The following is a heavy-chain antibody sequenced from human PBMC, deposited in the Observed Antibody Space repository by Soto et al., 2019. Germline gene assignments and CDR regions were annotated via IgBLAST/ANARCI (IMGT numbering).Heavy chain of an antibody. CDR3: ARGFGSFDYGGRHPPVDY. V-gene: IGHV4-59*08. CDR1: GDSINRYY. J-gene: IGHJ4*02. Sequence: QVQLQESGPGLVKPSETLSLTCSVSGDSINRYYWSWIRQSPGKGLEWIGYIYYTGSTNYNPSLKSRVTMSVDTSKDQFFLNLGSVTAADTAIYYCARGFGSFDYGGRHPPVDYWGRGTLVTVSS. D-gene: IGHD4-17*01. CDR2: IYYTGST.